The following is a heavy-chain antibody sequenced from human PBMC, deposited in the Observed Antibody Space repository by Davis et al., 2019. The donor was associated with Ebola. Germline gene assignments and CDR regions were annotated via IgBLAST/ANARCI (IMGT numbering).Heavy chain of an antibody. CDR3: ARDRYGYYYYGMDV. D-gene: IGHD5-18*01. CDR1: GGSISSYY. J-gene: IGHJ6*02. Sequence: SETLSLTCTVSGGSISSYYWSWIRQPPGKGLEWIGYIYYSGSTNYNPSLKSRVTISVDTSKNQCSLKLSSVTAADTAVYYCARDRYGYYYYGMDVWGQGTTVTVSS. CDR2: IYYSGST. V-gene: IGHV4-59*01.